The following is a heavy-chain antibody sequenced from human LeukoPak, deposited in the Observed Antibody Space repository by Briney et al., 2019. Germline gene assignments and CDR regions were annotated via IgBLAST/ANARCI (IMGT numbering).Heavy chain of an antibody. CDR2: IYSIVIT. D-gene: IGHD6-13*01. Sequence: SETLSLTCTVSGGSISGYYLSWIRQPPGKGPEWMGYIYSIVITNYNPSLQGRVPISEEPSKNQFSMRMGSVTAADTALYYCAKHDGSSWAYWGQGTLVTV. CDR1: GGSISGYY. V-gene: IGHV4-59*08. CDR3: AKHDGSSWAY. J-gene: IGHJ4*02.